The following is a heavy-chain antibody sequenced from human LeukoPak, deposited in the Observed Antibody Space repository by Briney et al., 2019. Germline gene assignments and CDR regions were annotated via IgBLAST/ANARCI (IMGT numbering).Heavy chain of an antibody. Sequence: GASVRVSCKASGYTFTSCYMHWVRQAPGQGLEWIGIINPGADTTTYAQKFQGRVTMTRDTSTSTVYMELSSLRSEDTSVYYCAREERNGYSSHFDFWGQGTLVTVSS. D-gene: IGHD6-13*01. CDR3: AREERNGYSSHFDF. CDR1: GYTFTSCY. V-gene: IGHV1-46*01. J-gene: IGHJ4*02. CDR2: INPGADTT.